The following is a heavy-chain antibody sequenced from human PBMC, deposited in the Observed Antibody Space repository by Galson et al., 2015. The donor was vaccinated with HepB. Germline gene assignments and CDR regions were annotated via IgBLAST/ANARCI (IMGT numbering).Heavy chain of an antibody. CDR3: ASSNYDSSGYSPSIDAFDI. Sequence: SLRLSCAASGFTVSSNYMSWVRQAPGKGLEWVSVIYSGGSTYYADSVKGRFTISRHNSKNTLYLQMNSLRAEDTAVYYCASSNYDSSGYSPSIDAFDIWGQGTMVTVSS. CDR1: GFTVSSNY. CDR2: IYSGGST. J-gene: IGHJ3*02. D-gene: IGHD3-22*01. V-gene: IGHV3-53*04.